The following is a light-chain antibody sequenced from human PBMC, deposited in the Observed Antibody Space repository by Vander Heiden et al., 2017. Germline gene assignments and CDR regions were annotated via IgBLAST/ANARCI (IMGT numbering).Light chain of an antibody. J-gene: IGLJ3*02. CDR1: SSNIGTNY. V-gene: IGLV1-47*01. CDR3: AAWDVSLSGHWV. CDR2: RNN. Sequence: QSVLTPPPSASGTPGQRVTISCSGSSSNIGTNYVYWYQQLPGTAPKLLIYRNNQRPSGVPDRFSGSKSGTSASLAISGLRSEDEAYYYCAAWDVSLSGHWVFGGGTKLTVL.